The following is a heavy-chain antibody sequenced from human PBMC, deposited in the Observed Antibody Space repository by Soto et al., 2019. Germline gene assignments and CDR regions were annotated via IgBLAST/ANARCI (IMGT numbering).Heavy chain of an antibody. J-gene: IGHJ4*02. Sequence: PGGSLRLSCAASGFTFRTYDMHWVRQAPGKGLEWVAVISYDESHEYYANSVKGRFTISRDNSRDTLYLQMNTLRAEDTAVYYCASAGTDFWSGYYDYWGQGALVTVSS. V-gene: IGHV3-30*03. D-gene: IGHD3-3*01. CDR2: ISYDESHE. CDR1: GFTFRTYD. CDR3: ASAGTDFWSGYYDY.